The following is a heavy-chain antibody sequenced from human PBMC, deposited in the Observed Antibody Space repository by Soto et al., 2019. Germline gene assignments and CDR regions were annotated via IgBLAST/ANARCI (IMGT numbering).Heavy chain of an antibody. D-gene: IGHD2-15*01. CDR3: ARQKYCYQRWPPVYLLSFPTQGSPDP. V-gene: IGHV4-59*01. J-gene: IGHJ5*02. CDR2: IYYNGIT. CDR1: GGSISRFY. Sequence: PSETLALTCSVSGGSISRFYWSWIRQPPGKGLEWIGHIYYNGITNYNPSLNSRVTISGDTPKNQFSLKLTSVTAADTAIYYCARQKYCYQRWPPVYLLSFPTQGSPDP.